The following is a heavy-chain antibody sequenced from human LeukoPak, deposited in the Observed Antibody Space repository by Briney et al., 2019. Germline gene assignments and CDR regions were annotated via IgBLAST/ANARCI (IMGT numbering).Heavy chain of an antibody. CDR3: ARDPPHSGSRPSDY. CDR1: GGTFSSYA. Sequence: GASVKVSCKASGGTFSSYAISWVRQAPGQGLEWMGGIIPIFGTANYAQKFQGRVTITADESTSTAYMELSSLRSEDTAVYYCARDPPHSGSRPSDYWGQGTLVTVSS. CDR2: IIPIFGTA. D-gene: IGHD1-26*01. V-gene: IGHV1-69*13. J-gene: IGHJ4*02.